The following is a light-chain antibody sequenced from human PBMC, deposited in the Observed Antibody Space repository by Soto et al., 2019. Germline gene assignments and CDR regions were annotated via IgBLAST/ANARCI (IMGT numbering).Light chain of an antibody. V-gene: IGLV2-8*01. Sequence: QSALTQPPSASGSPGQSVTISCTGTSSDVGGYNYVSWYQQHPGKAPKLMIYEVSKRPSGVPDRFSGSKSGNTASLTVSGLQAEDESDYYCSSYAGSKNWGFGGGTKLTVL. J-gene: IGLJ2*01. CDR3: SSYAGSKNWG. CDR2: EVS. CDR1: SSDVGGYNY.